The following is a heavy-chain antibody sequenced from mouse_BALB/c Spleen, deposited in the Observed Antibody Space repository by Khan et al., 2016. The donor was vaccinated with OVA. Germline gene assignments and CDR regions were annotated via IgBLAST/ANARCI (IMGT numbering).Heavy chain of an antibody. J-gene: IGHJ3*01. CDR1: GFSLTTYG. CDR2: IRSAGKT. D-gene: IGHD2-14*01. V-gene: IGHV2-2*01. CDR3: ARNSYRYDFTY. Sequence: QVRLQQSGPGLVRPSQTLSITCTVSGFSLTTYGVHWVRQSPGKGLEWLGVIRSAGKTDYNAAFISRLSITKDNSKSQVFFKMNSLQADDTAMYYCARNSYRYDFTYWGQGTLVTVSA.